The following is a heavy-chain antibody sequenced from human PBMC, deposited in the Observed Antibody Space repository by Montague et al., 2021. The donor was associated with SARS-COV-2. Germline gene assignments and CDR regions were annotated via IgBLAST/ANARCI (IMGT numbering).Heavy chain of an antibody. CDR2: LYYKYKWYN. Sequence: CAISGDSVVKIRGRSDELTSALPTHVHWLCSLYYKYKWYNDYAXXXRGRVTINPDTSKNQFSLQLNSVTREDTAIYYCTSGREGNYNVMEVWGQGTTVTVSS. J-gene: IGHJ6*02. D-gene: IGHD1-1*01. CDR3: TSGREGNYNVMEV. CDR1: GDSVVKIRGR. V-gene: IGHV6-1*01.